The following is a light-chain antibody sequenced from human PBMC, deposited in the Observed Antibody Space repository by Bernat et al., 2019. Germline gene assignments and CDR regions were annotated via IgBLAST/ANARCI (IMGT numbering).Light chain of an antibody. CDR1: QSVSSY. Sequence: EIVLTQSPVTLSLSPGERATLSCRASQSVSSYLAWYQQKLGQAPRLLIYDASNRATAIPARFSGSGSGTDFTLTISSLEPEDFAVYYCQQRSNWPLTFGGGTKVDIE. CDR3: QQRSNWPLT. CDR2: DAS. V-gene: IGKV3-11*01. J-gene: IGKJ4*01.